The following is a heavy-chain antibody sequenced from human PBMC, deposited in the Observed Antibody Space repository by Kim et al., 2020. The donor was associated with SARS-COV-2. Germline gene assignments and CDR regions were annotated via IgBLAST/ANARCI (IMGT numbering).Heavy chain of an antibody. J-gene: IGHJ4*02. D-gene: IGHD3-10*01. Sequence: NTYYNPSLKSRVTISVDTSKNRFSLKLSSVTAADTAVYYCARGGGESYDYWGQGTLVTVSS. CDR2: NT. V-gene: IGHV4-31*02. CDR3: ARGGGESYDY.